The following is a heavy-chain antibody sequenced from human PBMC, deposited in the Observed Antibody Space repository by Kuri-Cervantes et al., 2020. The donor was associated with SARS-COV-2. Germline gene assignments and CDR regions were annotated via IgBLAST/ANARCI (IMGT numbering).Heavy chain of an antibody. CDR3: AGGVATLLGFDY. V-gene: IGHV3-11*06. Sequence: LTCAASGFTFSDYYMSWIRQAPGKGLEWVSYISSSSSYTNYADSVKGRFTISRDNAKNSLYLQMNSLRAEDTAVYYCAGGVATLLGFDYWGQGTLVTVSS. D-gene: IGHD1-26*01. J-gene: IGHJ4*02. CDR2: ISSSSSYT. CDR1: GFTFSDYY.